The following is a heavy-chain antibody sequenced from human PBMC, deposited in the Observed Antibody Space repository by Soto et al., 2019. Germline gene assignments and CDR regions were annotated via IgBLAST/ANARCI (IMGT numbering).Heavy chain of an antibody. J-gene: IGHJ3*01. D-gene: IGHD6-13*01. CDR3: TRSIITTAGTDAFDL. CDR2: ISPSSGGT. Sequence: QVQLVQSGAEVKKPGASVRVSCKASGYTFTSYYIHWVRQAPGHGPEWMGMISPSSGGTDYAQKFQGRVTMTRATSTSKVYMELSSMRSEDTEVYYCTRSIITTAGTDAFDLWGQGTLVTVSS. V-gene: IGHV1-46*03. CDR1: GYTFTSYY.